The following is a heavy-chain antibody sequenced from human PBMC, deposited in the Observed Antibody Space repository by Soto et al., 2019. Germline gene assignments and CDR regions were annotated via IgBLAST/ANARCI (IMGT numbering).Heavy chain of an antibody. J-gene: IGHJ6*02. CDR2: IIPIFGTA. V-gene: IGHV1-69*13. CDR3: ARTLGYCCFGSCYSGGYGMYV. D-gene: IGHD2-15*01. Sequence: SVKVSCKASGGTFSSYAISLVRQAPGQGLEWMGGIIPIFGTANYAQKFQGRVTITADESTSTAYMELSSLRSEDTAVYYCARTLGYCCFGSCYSGGYGMYVCGQGSTVPVS. CDR1: GGTFSSYA.